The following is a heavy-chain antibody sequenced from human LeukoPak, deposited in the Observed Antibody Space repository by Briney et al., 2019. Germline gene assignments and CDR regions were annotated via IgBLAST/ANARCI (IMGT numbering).Heavy chain of an antibody. J-gene: IGHJ4*02. V-gene: IGHV3-30*04. CDR1: GFTFSSYA. D-gene: IGHD6-13*01. CDR3: ARAKATAAGTAFDY. CDR2: ISYDGSNK. Sequence: GGSLRLSCAASGFTFSSYAMHWVRQAPGKGLEGGAVISYDGSNKYYADSVKGRFTISRDNSKNTLYLQMNSLRAEDTAVYYCARAKATAAGTAFDYWGQGTLVTVSS.